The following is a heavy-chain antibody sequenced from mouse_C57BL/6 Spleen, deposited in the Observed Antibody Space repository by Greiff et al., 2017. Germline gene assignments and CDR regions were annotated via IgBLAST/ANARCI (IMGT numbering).Heavy chain of an antibody. CDR2: IDPSDSYT. V-gene: IGHV1-50*01. D-gene: IGHD3-2*02. CDR3: ARLSSGYVAWFAY. Sequence: VQLKQPGAELVKPGASVKLSCKASGYTFTSYWMQWVKQRPGQGLEWIGEIDPSDSYTNYNQKFKGKATLTVDTSSSTAYMQLSSLTSEDSAVYYCARLSSGYVAWFAYWGQGTLVTVSA. CDR1: GYTFTSYW. J-gene: IGHJ3*01.